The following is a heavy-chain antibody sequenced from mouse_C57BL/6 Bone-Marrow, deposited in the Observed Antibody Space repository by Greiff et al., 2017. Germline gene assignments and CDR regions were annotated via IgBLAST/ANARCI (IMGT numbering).Heavy chain of an antibody. Sequence: QVQLQQSGAELMKPGASVKLSCKATGYTFTGYWIEWVKQRPGHGLEWIGEILPGSGSTNYNEKFKGKATFTADPSSNPAYMQLSSLTAEDSAIYYCARGDTTVVATYDYWGQGTTLTVSS. V-gene: IGHV1-9*01. D-gene: IGHD1-1*01. CDR2: ILPGSGST. CDR3: ARGDTTVVATYDY. J-gene: IGHJ2*01. CDR1: GYTFTGYW.